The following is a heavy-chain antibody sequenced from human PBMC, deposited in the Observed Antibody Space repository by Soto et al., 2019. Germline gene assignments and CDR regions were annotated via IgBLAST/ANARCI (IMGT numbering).Heavy chain of an antibody. CDR3: ARRWRGGSYEDALDI. D-gene: IGHD1-26*01. CDR1: NYTFTNYG. CDR2: ISAYNGKT. J-gene: IGHJ3*02. Sequence: EASVKVSCKATNYTFTNYGISWVRQAPGQGLEWMGWISAYNGKTDYTQKLQGRVTMTTDTSTSTAYMELKSLRSDDTAVYYCARRWRGGSYEDALDIWG. V-gene: IGHV1-18*01.